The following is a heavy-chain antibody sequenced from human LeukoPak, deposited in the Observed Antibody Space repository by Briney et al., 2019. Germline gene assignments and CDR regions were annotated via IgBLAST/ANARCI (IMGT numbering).Heavy chain of an antibody. CDR3: AHLVWEYVGGLDA. D-gene: IGHD3/OR15-3a*01. V-gene: IGHV3-23*05. CDR1: GFIFKSYG. Sequence: GGSLRLSCVASGFIFKSYGMNWVRQAPGKGLEWVSGIYTNGRTRYADFVNGRFTISRDNSKNTLFLQMHSLRVEDTAVYYCAHLVWEYVGGLDAWAKGPRSPSP. J-gene: IGHJ6*02. CDR2: IYTNGRT.